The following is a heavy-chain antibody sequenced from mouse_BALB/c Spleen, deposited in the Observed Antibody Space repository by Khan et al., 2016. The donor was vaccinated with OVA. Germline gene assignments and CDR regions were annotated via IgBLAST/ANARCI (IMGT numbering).Heavy chain of an antibody. CDR3: ARGLRLGGFAY. CDR1: GFSITGHG. Sequence: VQLVESGPGLVAPPQSLSITRTVPGFSITGHGVNWVCQPPGKGLDWLGMILGDGSTVHNAALNSRLSTSKDNSKSQIFLKMNSLQADDTARNYCARGLRLGGFAYGGQGPLATVSA. V-gene: IGHV2-6-7*01. J-gene: IGHJ3*01. D-gene: IGHD1-2*01. CDR2: ILGDGST.